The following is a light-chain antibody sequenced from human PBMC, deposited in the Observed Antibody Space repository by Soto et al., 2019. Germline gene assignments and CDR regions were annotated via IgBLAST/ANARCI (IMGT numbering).Light chain of an antibody. J-gene: IGKJ5*01. Sequence: DIQMTQSPSSLSASVGDTVTITCRPRQSISTYLNWYQQKPGKAPNLLIYTTSSLHSGVPSRFSGSGSGTDFTLTISSLQPEDFATYYCQQSYSTPITCGQGTRLDIK. CDR1: QSISTY. CDR2: TTS. V-gene: IGKV1-39*01. CDR3: QQSYSTPIT.